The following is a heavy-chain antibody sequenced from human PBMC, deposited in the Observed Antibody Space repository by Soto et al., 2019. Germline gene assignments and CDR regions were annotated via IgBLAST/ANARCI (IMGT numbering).Heavy chain of an antibody. D-gene: IGHD3-9*01. CDR1: GYTFTSYY. J-gene: IGHJ4*02. V-gene: IGHV1-46*03. Sequence: QVQLVQSGAEVKKPEASVKVSCKASGYTFTSYYIHWVRQAPGQGLEWMGIINPSGGSTNYAQKFPGRLTMTRDTSTSTVYMELSSLRSEDTAVYYCARGGLTGYHIWGYFDYWGQGTRVTVSP. CDR3: ARGGLTGYHIWGYFDY. CDR2: INPSGGST.